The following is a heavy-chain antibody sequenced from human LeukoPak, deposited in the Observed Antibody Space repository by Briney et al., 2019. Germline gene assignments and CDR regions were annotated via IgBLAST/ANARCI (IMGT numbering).Heavy chain of an antibody. CDR2: IYSGGIP. CDR1: GFTFHNNG. V-gene: IGHV3-53*01. J-gene: IGHJ4*02. Sequence: GGSLRLSCAASGFTFHNNGMSWVRQAPGKGLEWVSVIYSGGIPYYADSVKGRFTISRDNAKNTVFLQMTSLRAEDTAVYYCARVYGENYFDYWGQGTLVTVSS. CDR3: ARVYGENYFDY. D-gene: IGHD4-17*01.